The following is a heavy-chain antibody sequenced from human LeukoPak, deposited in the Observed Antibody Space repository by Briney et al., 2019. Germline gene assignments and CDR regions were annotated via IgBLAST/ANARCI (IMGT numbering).Heavy chain of an antibody. J-gene: IGHJ6*02. CDR3: AKDQDEWLRPSGKYQNVPNYSYYYGMDV. CDR2: ISYDGSNK. Sequence: PGGSLRLSCAASGFTFSSYGMHWVRQAPGKGLEWVAVISYDGSNKYYADSVKGRFTISRDNSKNTLYLQMNSLRAEDTAVYYCAKDQDEWLRPSGKYQNVPNYSYYYGMDVWGQGTTVTVSS. V-gene: IGHV3-30*18. CDR1: GFTFSSYG. D-gene: IGHD5-12*01.